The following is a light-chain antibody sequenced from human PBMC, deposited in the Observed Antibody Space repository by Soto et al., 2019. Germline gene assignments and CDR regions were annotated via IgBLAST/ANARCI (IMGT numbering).Light chain of an antibody. Sequence: DIQMTQSPSSLSASIGDRVTITSRASQSISSYLNWYQQKPGKDPKLLIYAASSLQSGVPSRFTVIGSGTEFPLTISSLHPDDFATDDCQQYNSYSTFGQGTRLEIK. CDR3: QQYNSYST. J-gene: IGKJ5*01. V-gene: IGKV1-39*01. CDR2: AAS. CDR1: QSISSY.